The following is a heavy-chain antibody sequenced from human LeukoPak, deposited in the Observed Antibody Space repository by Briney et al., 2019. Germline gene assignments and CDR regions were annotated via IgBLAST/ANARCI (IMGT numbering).Heavy chain of an antibody. CDR3: ARGGTYSFGSSDY. Sequence: GESLKISCKGSGYIFTNYWIGWVRQMPGKGLEWMGIIHPGDSGTRYSPSFEGQVTMSVDESITTAYLQWSSLRASDSAIYYCARGGTYSFGSSDYWGQGTLVTVPS. V-gene: IGHV5-51*01. CDR2: IHPGDSGT. J-gene: IGHJ4*02. D-gene: IGHD5-18*01. CDR1: GYIFTNYW.